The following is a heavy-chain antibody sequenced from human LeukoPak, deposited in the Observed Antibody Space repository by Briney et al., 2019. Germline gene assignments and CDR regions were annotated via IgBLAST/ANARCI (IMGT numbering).Heavy chain of an antibody. CDR3: ARSVGYCSGGSCSPDAFDI. Sequence: GASVKVSCKASGYTFTYRYLHWVRQAPGQALEWMGWITPFNGNTNYAQKFQDRVTITRDRSMSTAYMELSSLRSEDTAMYYCARSVGYCSGGSCSPDAFDIWGQGTMVTVSS. CDR2: ITPFNGNT. D-gene: IGHD2-15*01. V-gene: IGHV1-45*02. CDR1: GYTFTYRY. J-gene: IGHJ3*02.